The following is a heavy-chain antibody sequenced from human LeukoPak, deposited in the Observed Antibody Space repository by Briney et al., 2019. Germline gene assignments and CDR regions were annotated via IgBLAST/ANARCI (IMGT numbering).Heavy chain of an antibody. V-gene: IGHV1-69*04. J-gene: IGHJ2*01. Sequence: ASVKVSCKASGGTFSSYAISWVRQAPGQGLEWMGRIIPILGIANYAQKFQGRVTITADKSTSTAYMELSSLRSEDTAVYYCARDNFGGDWYFDLWGRGTLVTVSS. CDR3: ARDNFGGDWYFDL. D-gene: IGHD3-16*01. CDR1: GGTFSSYA. CDR2: IIPILGIA.